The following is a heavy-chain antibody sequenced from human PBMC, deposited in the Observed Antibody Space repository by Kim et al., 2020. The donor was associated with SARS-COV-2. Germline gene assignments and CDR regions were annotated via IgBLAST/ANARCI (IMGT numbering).Heavy chain of an antibody. Sequence: SETLSLTCTVSGGSISSYYWSWIRQPPGKGLEWIGYIYYSGSTNYNPSLKSRVTISVDTSKNQFSLKLSSVTAADTAVYYCARHGPSLYRSGKNYYYYYGMDVWGQGTTVTVSS. V-gene: IGHV4-59*08. CDR1: GGSISSYY. CDR3: ARHGPSLYRSGKNYYYYYGMDV. D-gene: IGHD2-15*01. CDR2: IYYSGST. J-gene: IGHJ6*02.